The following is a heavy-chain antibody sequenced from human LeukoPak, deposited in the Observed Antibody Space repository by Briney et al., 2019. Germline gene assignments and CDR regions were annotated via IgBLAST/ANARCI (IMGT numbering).Heavy chain of an antibody. D-gene: IGHD2-8*01. CDR2: INYSGST. J-gene: IGHJ6*03. Sequence: SETLSLTCTVSGGSLRSSSYYWGWIRQPPGKGLEWIGSINYSGSTYYNPSLKRRVTISVDTSKNQVSLKLTSVTAADTAVYYCARLRLGAAANGVDYFYYMDVWGKGTTVTVSS. CDR3: ARLRLGAAANGVDYFYYMDV. CDR1: GGSLRSSSYY. V-gene: IGHV4-39*01.